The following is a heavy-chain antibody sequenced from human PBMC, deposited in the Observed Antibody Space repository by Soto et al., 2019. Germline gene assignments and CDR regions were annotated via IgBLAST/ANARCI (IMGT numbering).Heavy chain of an antibody. V-gene: IGHV4-59*08. D-gene: IGHD3-10*01. CDR2: VYYSGST. CDR3: ARYGSGSYSFVY. J-gene: IGHJ4*02. Sequence: QVQLQESGPGLVKPSETLSLTRTVSGGSISSYYWSWIRQPPGKGLEWIGYVYYSGSTNYNPSLQSRATTTLDTSKTQSALKLSSRTADTTAVYYWARYGSGSYSFVYWGQGTPVTVSS. CDR1: GGSISSYY.